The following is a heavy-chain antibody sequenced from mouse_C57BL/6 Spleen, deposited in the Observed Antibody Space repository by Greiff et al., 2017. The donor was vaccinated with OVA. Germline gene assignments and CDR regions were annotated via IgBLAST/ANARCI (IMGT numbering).Heavy chain of an antibody. V-gene: IGHV1-50*01. J-gene: IGHJ2*01. CDR2: IDPSASYT. Sequence: VQLQQPGAELVKPGASVKLSCKASGYTFTSYWMQWVKQRPGQGLEWIGEIDPSASYTNYNQKFKGKATLTVDTSSSTAYMQLSSLTSEDSAVYYCARSVLRSVGGYWGQGTTLTVSS. CDR3: ARSVLRSVGGY. D-gene: IGHD1-2*01. CDR1: GYTFTSYW.